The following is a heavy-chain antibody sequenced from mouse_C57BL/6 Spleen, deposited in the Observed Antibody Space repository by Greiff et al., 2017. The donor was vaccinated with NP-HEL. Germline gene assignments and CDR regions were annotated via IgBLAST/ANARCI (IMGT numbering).Heavy chain of an antibody. D-gene: IGHD1-1*01. CDR1: GYSITSGYD. CDR2: ISYSGST. CDR3: ARADYGSSAYYAMDY. J-gene: IGHJ4*01. V-gene: IGHV3-1*01. Sequence: EVKLQESGPGMVKPSQSLSLTCTVTGYSITSGYDWHWIRHFPGNKLEWMGYISYSGSTNYNPSLKSRISITHDTSKNHFFLKLNSVTTEDTATYYCARADYGSSAYYAMDYWGQGTSVTVSS.